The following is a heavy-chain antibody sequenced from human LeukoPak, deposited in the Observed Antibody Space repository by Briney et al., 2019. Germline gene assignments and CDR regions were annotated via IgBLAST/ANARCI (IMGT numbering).Heavy chain of an antibody. V-gene: IGHV4-34*01. D-gene: IGHD3-10*01. J-gene: IGHJ4*02. CDR1: GGSFSGYY. CDR2: INHSGST. Sequence: SETLSLTCAVYGGSFSGYYWSWIRQPPGKGLEWIGEINHSGSTNYNPSLKSRVTISVDTSKNQFSLKLSSVTAADTAVYYCARGSTPLLPTPSLMVRGVIVGPTHFDYWGQGTLVTVPS. CDR3: ARGSTPLLPTPSLMVRGVIVGPTHFDY.